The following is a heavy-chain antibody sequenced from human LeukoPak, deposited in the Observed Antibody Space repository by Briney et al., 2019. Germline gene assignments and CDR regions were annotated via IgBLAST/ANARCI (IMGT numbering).Heavy chain of an antibody. CDR3: AREGASGFDY. CDR2: ISPSGGST. CDR1: GYTFTSYY. V-gene: IGHV1-46*03. Sequence: ASVTVSCKASGYTFTSYYMHWVRQAPGQGLEWMGIISPSGGSTSYAQKFQGRVTITRDTSTSTVYMELSSLRSEDTAVYYCAREGASGFDYWGQGTLVTVSS. J-gene: IGHJ4*02. D-gene: IGHD1-26*01.